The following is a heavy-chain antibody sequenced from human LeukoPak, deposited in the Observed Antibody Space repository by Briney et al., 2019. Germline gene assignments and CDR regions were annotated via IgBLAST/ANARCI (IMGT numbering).Heavy chain of an antibody. CDR2: FDPEDGET. CDR1: GYTLTELS. Sequence: ASAKVSCKVSGYTLTELSMHWVRQAPGKGLEWMGGFDPEDGETIYAQKFQGRVTMTEDTSTDTAYMELSSLRSEDTAVYYCATDPRDGYLLGYWGQGTLVTVSS. V-gene: IGHV1-24*01. J-gene: IGHJ4*02. D-gene: IGHD5-24*01. CDR3: ATDPRDGYLLGY.